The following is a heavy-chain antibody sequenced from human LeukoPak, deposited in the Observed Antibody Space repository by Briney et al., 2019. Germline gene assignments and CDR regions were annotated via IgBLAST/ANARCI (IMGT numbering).Heavy chain of an antibody. V-gene: IGHV3-7*01. CDR2: IKQDGSEK. Sequence: PGGSLRLSCAGSGFPFSSYRMSWVRQAPGKGLEWVANIKQDGSEKKYVDSLKGRFTISRDKAKNSLYLQMNSLRAEDTAVYYCARQAESGSYFSDAFDFWGQGTMVTVSS. CDR1: GFPFSSYR. CDR3: ARQAESGSYFSDAFDF. D-gene: IGHD3-10*01. J-gene: IGHJ3*01.